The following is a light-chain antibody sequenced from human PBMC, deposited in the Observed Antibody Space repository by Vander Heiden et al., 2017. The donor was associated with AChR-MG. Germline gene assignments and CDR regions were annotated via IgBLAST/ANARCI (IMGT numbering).Light chain of an antibody. CDR3: SSFTSSSGV. CDR1: SRDIGGYHY. CDR2: DVT. J-gene: IGLJ1*01. V-gene: IGLV2-14*01. Sequence: QSALTQPASVSGSPGQSITISCTGTSRDIGGYHYVSWYQQHPGKAPKLMIYDVTNRPSGVSNRFSGSKSGNTASLNISGLQAEDEADYYCSSFTSSSGVFGTGTKVTVL.